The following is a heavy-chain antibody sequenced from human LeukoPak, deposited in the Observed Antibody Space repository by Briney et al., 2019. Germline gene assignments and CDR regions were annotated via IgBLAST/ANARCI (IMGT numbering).Heavy chain of an antibody. CDR1: GGTFSSYA. V-gene: IGHV1-69*01. D-gene: IGHD2-15*01. J-gene: IGHJ4*02. Sequence: SVKVSCKASGGTFSSYAISWVRQAPGQGLEWMGGIIPIFGTANYAQKFQGRVTITAGESTSTAYMELSSLRSEDTAVYYCARAGGGVYCSGGSCYNYWGQGTLVTVSS. CDR2: IIPIFGTA. CDR3: ARAGGGVYCSGGSCYNY.